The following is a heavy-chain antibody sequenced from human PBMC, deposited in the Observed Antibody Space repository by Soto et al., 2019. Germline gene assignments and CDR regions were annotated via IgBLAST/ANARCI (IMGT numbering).Heavy chain of an antibody. CDR1: GYTFTNHG. CDR2: INPYNSNT. V-gene: IGHV1-18*04. D-gene: IGHD3-16*01. J-gene: IGHJ3*02. CDR3: ARDRVAGIWGDAFDI. Sequence: QVQLVQSGTEVKKPGASVKVSCKTSGYTFTNHGINWVRQAPGQGLEWMGWINPYNSNTNYAQKLQGPVTMTTHTSTTTAYVDLRSLTSDNTADYYCARDRVAGIWGDAFDIWGQGTVVTVSS.